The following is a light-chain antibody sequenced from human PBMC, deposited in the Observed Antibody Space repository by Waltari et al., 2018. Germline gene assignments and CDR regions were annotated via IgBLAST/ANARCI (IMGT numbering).Light chain of an antibody. CDR2: GKN. V-gene: IGLV3-19*01. J-gene: IGLJ2*01. Sequence: SSELTQDPAVSVALGQTVRITCQGDILRTYYGSWCRQQPGQAPELVIYGKNNRPSGIPDRFSASSSGNTASLTITGAQAEDEGDYYCHSRDLSGDVVFGGGTKVTVL. CDR1: ILRTYY. CDR3: HSRDLSGDVV.